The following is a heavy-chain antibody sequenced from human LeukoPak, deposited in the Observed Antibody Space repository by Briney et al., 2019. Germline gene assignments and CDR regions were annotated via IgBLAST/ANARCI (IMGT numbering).Heavy chain of an antibody. Sequence: GGSLRLSCAASGFDFSSYGMHWVRQAPGKGLEWVALISYDGSNQYYADSVKGRFTISRDNSKNTLYLQMSSLRAEDTAVYYCARSYRRGAITMLRGVANRGAFDIWGQGTMVTVSS. J-gene: IGHJ3*02. CDR3: ARSYRRGAITMLRGVANRGAFDI. V-gene: IGHV3-30*19. CDR1: GFDFSSYG. CDR2: ISYDGSNQ. D-gene: IGHD3-10*01.